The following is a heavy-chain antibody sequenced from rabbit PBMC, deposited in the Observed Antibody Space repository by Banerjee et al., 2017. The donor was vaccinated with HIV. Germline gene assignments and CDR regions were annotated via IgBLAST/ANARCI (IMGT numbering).Heavy chain of an antibody. J-gene: IGHJ4*01. CDR1: GFPLRRSNV. D-gene: IGHD1-1*01. CDR2: IDTGSSGST. Sequence: QEQLEESGGGLVQPGGTRELTCKASGFPLRRSNVLSWVRRAPGKGLELIACIDTGSSGSTSYASWVNGRFTISRSTSLNTVDLKMTSLTAADTATYFCARVDLSTYDYYNYFDLWGQGTLVTVS. CDR3: ARVDLSTYDYYNYFDL. V-gene: IGHV1S43*01.